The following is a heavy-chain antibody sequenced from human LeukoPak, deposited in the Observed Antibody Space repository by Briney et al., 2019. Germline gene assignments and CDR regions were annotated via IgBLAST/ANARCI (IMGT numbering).Heavy chain of an antibody. J-gene: IGHJ4*02. V-gene: IGHV1-2*04. D-gene: IGHD5-18*01. CDR3: ARGATAMVLAPFDY. CDR1: GYTFTGYY. Sequence: VSVKVSCKASGYTFTGYYRHWVRQAPGQGLEWMGWINPNSGGTNYAQKFQGWVTMTRDTSISTAYMELSRLRSDDTAVYYCARGATAMVLAPFDYWGQGTLVTVSS. CDR2: INPNSGGT.